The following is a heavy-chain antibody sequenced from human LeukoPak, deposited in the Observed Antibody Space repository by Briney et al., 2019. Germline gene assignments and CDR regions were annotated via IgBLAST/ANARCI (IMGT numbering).Heavy chain of an antibody. V-gene: IGHV4-38-2*02. CDR2: IYHSGST. Sequence: SETLSLTCTVSGYSISSGYYWGWIRQPPGKGLEWIGYIYHSGSTYYNPSLESRVTISVDRSKNQFSLKLSSVTAADTAVYYCARDGIVSDAPYFDYWGQGTLVTVSS. J-gene: IGHJ4*02. D-gene: IGHD2-2*01. CDR1: GYSISSGYY. CDR3: ARDGIVSDAPYFDY.